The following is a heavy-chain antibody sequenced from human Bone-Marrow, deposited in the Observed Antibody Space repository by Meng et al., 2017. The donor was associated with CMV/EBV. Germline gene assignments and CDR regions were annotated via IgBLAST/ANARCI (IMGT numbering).Heavy chain of an antibody. CDR2: MNPNSGNT. CDR1: GYSFTGYY. V-gene: IGHV1-8*03. Sequence: ASVKVSCKTSGYSFTGYYIHWVRQATGQGLEWMGWMNPNSGNTGYAQKFQGRVTITRNTSISTAYMELSSLRSEDTAVYYCARGGGSGPHYLFDPWGQGTLVTVSS. CDR3: ARGGGSGPHYLFDP. D-gene: IGHD3-10*01. J-gene: IGHJ5*02.